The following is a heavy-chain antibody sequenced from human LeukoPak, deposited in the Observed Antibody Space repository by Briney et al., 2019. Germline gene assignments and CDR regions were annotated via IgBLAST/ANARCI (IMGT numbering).Heavy chain of an antibody. J-gene: IGHJ6*02. CDR3: ARGRFSRSYADYYYYGMDV. V-gene: IGHV4-34*01. CDR1: GGSFSGYY. Sequence: SETLSLTCAVYGGSFSGYYWSWIRQPPGKGLEWIGEINHSGSTNYNPSLRSRVTISVDTSKNQFSLKLSSVTAADTAVYYCARGRFSRSYADYYYYGMDVWGQGTTVTVSS. D-gene: IGHD2-2*01. CDR2: INHSGST.